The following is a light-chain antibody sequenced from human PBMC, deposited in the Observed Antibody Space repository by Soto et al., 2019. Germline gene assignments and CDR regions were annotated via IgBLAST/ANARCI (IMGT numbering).Light chain of an antibody. Sequence: QLVLTQSPSASASLGASVKLTCTLSSGHSNYAIAWHQQQPEKGPRYLMKLNSDGSHSKGDGIPDRFSGSSSGAERYLTISSLQSEDEADYYCQTWGTGIVVFGGGTKFTVL. CDR2: LNSDGSH. V-gene: IGLV4-69*01. CDR3: QTWGTGIVV. J-gene: IGLJ2*01. CDR1: SGHSNYA.